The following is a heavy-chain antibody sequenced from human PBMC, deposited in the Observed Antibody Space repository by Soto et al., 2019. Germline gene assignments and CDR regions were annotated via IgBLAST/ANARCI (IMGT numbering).Heavy chain of an antibody. CDR2: IIPIFGTT. V-gene: IGHV1-69*01. Sequence: VQLVQSGAEVKKPGSSVKVSCKASGGTFSNYPFIWVRQAPGQGLDWMGGIIPIFGTTDYGQRFQGRVTIPADESTTTAYMELSRLRSDDTAVYYCARGLYCGGGCYSHFDYWGQGTLVTVSS. D-gene: IGHD2-21*02. J-gene: IGHJ4*02. CDR3: ARGLYCGGGCYSHFDY. CDR1: GGTFSNYP.